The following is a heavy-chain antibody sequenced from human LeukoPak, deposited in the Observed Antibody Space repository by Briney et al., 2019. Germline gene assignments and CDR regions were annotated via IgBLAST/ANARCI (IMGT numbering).Heavy chain of an antibody. V-gene: IGHV4-39*01. D-gene: IGHD4-11*01. Sequence: SETLSLTCSVSGFSISSCSYYSGWVRQPPGKGLEWIGSIYYSGSTYYNPSLKSRVTISVDTSRNQFSLKLSSVTAADTAVYYCARHYSNYYFDYWGQGTLVTVSS. CDR1: GFSISSCSYY. J-gene: IGHJ4*02. CDR3: ARHYSNYYFDY. CDR2: IYYSGST.